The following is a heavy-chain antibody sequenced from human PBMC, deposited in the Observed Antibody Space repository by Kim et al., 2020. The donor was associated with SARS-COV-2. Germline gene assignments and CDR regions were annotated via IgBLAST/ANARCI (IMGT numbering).Heavy chain of an antibody. CDR2: IWYDGSNK. Sequence: GGSLRLSCAASGFTFSSYGMHWVRQAPGKGLEWVAVIWYDGSNKYYADSVKGRFTISRDNSKNTLYLQMNSLRAEDTAVYYCAKDRVRIAELLVGDYYYYYGMDVWGQGTTVTVSS. V-gene: IGHV3-33*06. CDR1: GFTFSSYG. J-gene: IGHJ6*02. D-gene: IGHD6-13*01. CDR3: AKDRVRIAELLVGDYYYYYGMDV.